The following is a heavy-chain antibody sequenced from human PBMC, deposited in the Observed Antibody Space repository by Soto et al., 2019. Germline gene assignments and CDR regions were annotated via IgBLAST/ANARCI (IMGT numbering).Heavy chain of an antibody. J-gene: IGHJ4*02. CDR1: GFSLTSSVIS. D-gene: IGHD1-26*01. CDR3: ARTHVAGAIPWYYFDF. CDR2: IDWSDDK. V-gene: IGHV2-70*01. Sequence: LLNPTQTLTLTCTFSGFSLTSSVISVSWIRQSPGRALEWLALIDWSDDKYYNTSLKTRLTISKDTSKNQVVLTMTSMDPVDTATYYCARTHVAGAIPWYYFDFWGQGTLVTVS.